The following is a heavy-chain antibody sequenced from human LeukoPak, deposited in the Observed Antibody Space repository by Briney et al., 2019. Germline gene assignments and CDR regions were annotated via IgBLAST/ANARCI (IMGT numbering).Heavy chain of an antibody. V-gene: IGHV4-59*01. CDR3: ARFGSLREPIHDY. Sequence: SETLSLTCTVSGGSISSYYWSWIRQPPGKGLEWIGYIYYSGSTNYNPSLKSRVTISVDTSKNQFSLNLSSMTAADTAVYYCARFGSLREPIHDYWGQGTLVTVSS. D-gene: IGHD3-16*01. CDR1: GGSISSYY. J-gene: IGHJ4*02. CDR2: IYYSGST.